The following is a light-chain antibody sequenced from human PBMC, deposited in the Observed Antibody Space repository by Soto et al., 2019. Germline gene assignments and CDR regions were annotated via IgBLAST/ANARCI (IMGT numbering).Light chain of an antibody. CDR1: QSLVYRDGNTY. J-gene: IGKJ2*03. Sequence: VVLTQSPLSLPVTLGQPASISCRSSQSLVYRDGNTYLNWFQQRPGQSPRRLIYNVSDRDSGVPDRLSGSGSGTDVTLKISRVAAEDVGVYYCMQGTEWPPYSFGQGTKLEIK. CDR3: MQGTEWPPYS. CDR2: NVS. V-gene: IGKV2-30*01.